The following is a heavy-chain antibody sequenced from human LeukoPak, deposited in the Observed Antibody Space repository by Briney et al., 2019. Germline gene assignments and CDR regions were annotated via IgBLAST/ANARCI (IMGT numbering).Heavy chain of an antibody. V-gene: IGHV3-23*01. J-gene: IGHJ4*02. D-gene: IGHD7-27*01. Sequence: PGGSLRLSCAASGFTFRSYGMSWVRQAPGKGLEWVSAISGSGGSTYYADSVKGRFTISRDNSKNTLYLQMNSLRAEDTAVYYCAKDSGVGGRRGYYFDYWGQGTLVTVSS. CDR2: ISGSGGST. CDR3: AKDSGVGGRRGYYFDY. CDR1: GFTFRSYG.